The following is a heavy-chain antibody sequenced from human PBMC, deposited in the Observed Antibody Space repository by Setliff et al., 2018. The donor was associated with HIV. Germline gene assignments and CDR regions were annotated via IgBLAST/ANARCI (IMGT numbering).Heavy chain of an antibody. V-gene: IGHV4-4*02. J-gene: IGHJ1*01. D-gene: IGHD2-8*01. CDR1: GDSIRGTKW. CDR2: IYHSWSA. CDR3: ASRRTTLVSRVPEYFQH. Sequence: SETLSLTCAVSGDSIRGTKWWRWVRQPPGWGLEWIGEIYHSWSANYNPSLKSRVTISVDKSKNQFPLKVTSVTAADTAVYYCASRRTTLVSRVPEYFQHWGQGTLVTVSS.